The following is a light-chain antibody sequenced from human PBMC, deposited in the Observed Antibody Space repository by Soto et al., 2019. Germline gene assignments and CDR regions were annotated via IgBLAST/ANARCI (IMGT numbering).Light chain of an antibody. V-gene: IGKV2-30*01. CDR2: KVS. J-gene: IGKJ1*01. CDR3: MQGTHWSLT. Sequence: VVMTQSPLSLPVTLGQPASISCRSSQSLVYSDGNTYLNWVKKRSGQSPRRLIYKVSNRDSGVPDRFSGSGSGADFTVKISRVEAEDVGVYYCMQGTHWSLTLSQGTKLEIK. CDR1: QSLVYSDGNTY.